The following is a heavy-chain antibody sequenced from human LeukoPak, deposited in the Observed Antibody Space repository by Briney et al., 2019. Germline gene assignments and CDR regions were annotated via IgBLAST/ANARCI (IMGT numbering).Heavy chain of an antibody. Sequence: GGSLRLSCAASGFTFSSYWMSWVRQAPGKGLEWVANIKQGGSEKYYVDSVKGRFTISRDNAENSLYLQMNSLRAEDTAVYYCARDQYYYDSSGSAWHAFDIWGQGTMVTVSS. CDR3: ARDQYYYDSSGSAWHAFDI. D-gene: IGHD3-22*01. CDR2: IKQGGSEK. V-gene: IGHV3-7*03. J-gene: IGHJ3*02. CDR1: GFTFSSYW.